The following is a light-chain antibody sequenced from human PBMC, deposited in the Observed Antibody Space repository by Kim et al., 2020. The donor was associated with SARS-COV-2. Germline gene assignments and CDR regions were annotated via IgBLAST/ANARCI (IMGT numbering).Light chain of an antibody. J-gene: IGKJ3*01. CDR3: MQGTHWPFT. Sequence: PASISGLSSQSLVSSDGNNYLNWFHQRPGQSPRRLIYKVSNRDSGVPDRFSGSGSGTDFTLQISRVEAEDVGVYYCMQGTHWPFTFGPGTKVDIK. CDR2: KVS. V-gene: IGKV2-30*01. CDR1: QSLVSSDGNNY.